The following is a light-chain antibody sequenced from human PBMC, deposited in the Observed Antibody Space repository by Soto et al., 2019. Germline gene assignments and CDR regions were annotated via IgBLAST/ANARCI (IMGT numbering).Light chain of an antibody. CDR2: DAS. CDR3: QQYDTYSWT. CDR1: QTISTW. J-gene: IGKJ1*01. V-gene: IGKV1-5*01. Sequence: DIQMTQSPSTLSEFVGDRVTITWRARQTISTWLAWYQQIPGKAPKLLIYDASTLESGVPSRFSGTGSGTEFTLTISSRQPDDFATYSCQQYDTYSWTFGQGTKVEIK.